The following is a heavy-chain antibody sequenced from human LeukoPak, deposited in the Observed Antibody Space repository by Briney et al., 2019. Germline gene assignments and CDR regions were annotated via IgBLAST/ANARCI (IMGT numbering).Heavy chain of an antibody. V-gene: IGHV1-2*02. Sequence: ASVKVSCKASGYTFTGYYMHWVRQAPGQGLGWMGWINPNSGGTNYAQKFQGRVTMTRDTSISTAYMELSRLRSDDTAVYYCARVGVTMVRGVNYWGQGTLVTVSS. D-gene: IGHD3-10*01. CDR2: INPNSGGT. J-gene: IGHJ4*02. CDR3: ARVGVTMVRGVNY. CDR1: GYTFTGYY.